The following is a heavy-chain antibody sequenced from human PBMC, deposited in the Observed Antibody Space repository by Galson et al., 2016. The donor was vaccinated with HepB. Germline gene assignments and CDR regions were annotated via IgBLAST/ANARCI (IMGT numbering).Heavy chain of an antibody. V-gene: IGHV3-48*02. D-gene: IGHD3/OR15-3a*01. CDR3: ARDDDFRLVY. CDR2: ITSSSDTM. Sequence: SLRLSCAASGFIFSVYNMNWARQAPGKGLEWIAWITSSSDTMYYADSVKGRFTISRGNAKNSLYLEMNSLRDEDTAVYYCARDDDFRLVYWGQGTLVTVSS. J-gene: IGHJ4*02. CDR1: GFIFSVYN.